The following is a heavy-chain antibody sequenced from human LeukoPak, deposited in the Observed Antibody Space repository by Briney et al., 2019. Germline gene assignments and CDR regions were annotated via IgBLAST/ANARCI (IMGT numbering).Heavy chain of an antibody. CDR3: ARDSPHDWNDVGAFDI. J-gene: IGHJ3*02. CDR1: GFTFSSYS. Sequence: GGSLRLSCAASGFTFSSYSMNWVRQAPGKGLEWVAVIWYDGSNKYYADSVKGRFTISRDNSKNTLYLQMNSLRAEDTAVYYCARDSPHDWNDVGAFDIWGQGTMVTVSS. D-gene: IGHD1-1*01. CDR2: IWYDGSNK. V-gene: IGHV3-33*08.